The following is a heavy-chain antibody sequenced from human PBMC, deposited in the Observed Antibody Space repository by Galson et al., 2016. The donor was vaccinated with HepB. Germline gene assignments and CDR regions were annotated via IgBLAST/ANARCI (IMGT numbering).Heavy chain of an antibody. Sequence: SLRLSCAAPGFTFSTYGMSWVRQAPGKGLGWVSVISGSGGSTYYADSVKGRFTISRDNSKNTLYLQMNSLRAEDTAVYYCARVITMVRGILKQRDYYGMDVWGQGTTVTVSS. CDR2: ISGSGGST. CDR3: ARVITMVRGILKQRDYYGMDV. V-gene: IGHV3-23*01. J-gene: IGHJ6*02. CDR1: GFTFSTYG. D-gene: IGHD3-10*01.